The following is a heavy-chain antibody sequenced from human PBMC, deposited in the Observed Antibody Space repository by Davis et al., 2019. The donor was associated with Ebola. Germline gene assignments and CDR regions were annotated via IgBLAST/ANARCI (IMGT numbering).Heavy chain of an antibody. V-gene: IGHV1-46*01. J-gene: IGHJ3*02. CDR3: ATTYYYDSSGFSYAFDI. D-gene: IGHD3-22*01. CDR2: INPNDGRT. Sequence: ASVKVSCKASGYTFTNYYMHWVRQAPGQGLEWMGMINPNDGRTIYAQKFQGRVTITADKSTSTAYMYLSSLRSEDTAVYYCATTYYYDSSGFSYAFDIWGQGTMVTVSS. CDR1: GYTFTNYY.